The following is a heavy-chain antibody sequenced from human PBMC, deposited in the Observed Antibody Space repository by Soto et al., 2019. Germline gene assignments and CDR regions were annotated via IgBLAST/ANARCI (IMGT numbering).Heavy chain of an antibody. J-gene: IGHJ4*02. CDR3: ARGGSGYTWFNEF. V-gene: IGHV1-69*01. CDR1: GGLFSSSP. D-gene: IGHD3-22*01. CDR2: IIPVFQTA. Sequence: QEQLVQSGAEVKKPGSSVKVSCEASGGLFSSSPISWVRQVPGQGLEWMGGIIPVFQTAYYTQRLQGRVTITADESTNTAYMELSSLRSEDTAIYYCARGGSGYTWFNEFWGQGTLVTVSS.